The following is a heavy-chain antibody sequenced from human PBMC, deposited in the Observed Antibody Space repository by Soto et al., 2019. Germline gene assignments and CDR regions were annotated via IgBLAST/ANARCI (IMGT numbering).Heavy chain of an antibody. CDR3: ARALYGSGGFYDTHYNYNMDV. CDR1: GFTFSSYG. V-gene: IGHV3-33*01. D-gene: IGHD3-10*01. Sequence: TGGSLRLSCAASGFTFSSYGMHWVRQAPGKGLEWVAVIWYDGSNKYYADSVKGRFTISRDNSKKTVFLQMNSLRAEDTAVYSCARALYGSGGFYDTHYNYNMDVWGQGTTVTVSS. J-gene: IGHJ6*03. CDR2: IWYDGSNK.